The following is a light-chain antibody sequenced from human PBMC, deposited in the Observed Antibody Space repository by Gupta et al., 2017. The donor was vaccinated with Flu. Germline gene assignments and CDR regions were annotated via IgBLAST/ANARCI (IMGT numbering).Light chain of an antibody. CDR2: DAS. CDR1: QSVSSY. V-gene: IGKV3-11*01. Sequence: EIVLTQSPATLSLSPGERATLSCRASQSVSSYLAWYQQKPGQATRRLIYDASNRATGITARWSGSGSGTDFTLTISSLEAEDFAVYYGQQRSDLFGGGTKVEIK. CDR3: QQRSDL. J-gene: IGKJ4*01.